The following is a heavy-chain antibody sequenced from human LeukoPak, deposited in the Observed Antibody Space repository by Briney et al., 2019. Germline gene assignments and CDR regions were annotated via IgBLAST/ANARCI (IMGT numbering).Heavy chain of an antibody. J-gene: IGHJ4*02. Sequence: GGSLRLSCVASGLSFSDSGMHWVRQAPGKGLEWVAMIWSDGSKTYYADSVKGRFTISRDNSKNTVYLQMNSLRAEDTAVYYCAKDKGVRYLDYWGQGTLVTVSS. CDR2: IWSDGSKT. D-gene: IGHD3-10*01. V-gene: IGHV3-33*06. CDR3: AKDKGVRYLDY. CDR1: GLSFSDSG.